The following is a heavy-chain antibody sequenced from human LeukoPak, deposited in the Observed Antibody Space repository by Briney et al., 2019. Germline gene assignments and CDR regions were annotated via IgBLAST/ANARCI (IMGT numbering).Heavy chain of an antibody. V-gene: IGHV4-59*01. D-gene: IGHD6-19*01. CDR1: GGSISNYY. Sequence: SETLSLTCTVSGGSISNYYWSWIRQPPGKGLEWIGHIDYIGSTIYTDSLKSRVTILVDRTTNRFALELTSLTAADTAVYYCARSPTVAGWAYYFDSWGRGTLVTVSS. J-gene: IGHJ4*02. CDR3: ARSPTVAGWAYYFDS. CDR2: IDYIGST.